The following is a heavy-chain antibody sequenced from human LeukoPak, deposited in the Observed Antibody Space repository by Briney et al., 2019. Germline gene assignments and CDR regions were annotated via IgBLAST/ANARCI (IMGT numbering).Heavy chain of an antibody. CDR2: ISSSGST. V-gene: IGHV4-61*02. D-gene: IGHD6-13*01. CDR1: GDSISSGDYY. J-gene: IGHJ4*02. CDR3: ARCYSSSYPDY. Sequence: SETLSLTCTVSGDSISSGDYYWSWIRQPAGKGLEWIGRISSSGSTNYNPSLKSRVTISVDTSKNQFSLKLSSVTAADTAVYYCARCYSSSYPDYWGQGTLVTVSS.